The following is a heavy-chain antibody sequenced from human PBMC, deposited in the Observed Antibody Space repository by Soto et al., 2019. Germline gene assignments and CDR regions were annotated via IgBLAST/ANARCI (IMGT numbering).Heavy chain of an antibody. J-gene: IGHJ4*02. Sequence: SVNVSCKASGGTFSSYAISWVRQAPGQGLEWMGGIIPIFGTANYAQKCQGRVTITADESTSTAYMELSSLRSEDTAVYYCARDNDYRDYRTFDYWGQGTLVTVSS. D-gene: IGHD4-17*01. CDR3: ARDNDYRDYRTFDY. CDR1: GGTFSSYA. V-gene: IGHV1-69*13. CDR2: IIPIFGTA.